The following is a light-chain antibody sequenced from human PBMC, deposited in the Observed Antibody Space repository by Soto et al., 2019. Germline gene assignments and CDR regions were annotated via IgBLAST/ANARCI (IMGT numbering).Light chain of an antibody. CDR2: EVS. CDR1: SSDVGSYNR. V-gene: IGLV2-18*02. CDR3: NSYTGSSTYV. Sequence: QSALTQPPSVSGSPGHSVAISCTGTSSDVGSYNRVSWYQQPPGAAPKLMIYEVSNRPSGVPDRFSGSKSGNTASLTISGLQAEDEADYYCNSYTGSSTYVFRTGTKVTVL. J-gene: IGLJ1*01.